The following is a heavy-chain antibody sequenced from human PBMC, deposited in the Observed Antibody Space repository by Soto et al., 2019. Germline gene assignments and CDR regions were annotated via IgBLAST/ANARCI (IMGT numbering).Heavy chain of an antibody. J-gene: IGHJ4*02. D-gene: IGHD4-4*01. CDR2: IYHGGST. Sequence: QVQLRESGSGLVKPLQTLSLTCSVSGASVTRDGNCWTWIRQPPGKGLEFVASIYHGGSTFYNPSLRSRVTISIDRSEIQFSLELTSVTAAYTAVYYSAREVDGYSQFEDWGQGTLVTVSS. CDR1: GASVTRDGNC. CDR3: AREVDGYSQFED. V-gene: IGHV4-30-2*01.